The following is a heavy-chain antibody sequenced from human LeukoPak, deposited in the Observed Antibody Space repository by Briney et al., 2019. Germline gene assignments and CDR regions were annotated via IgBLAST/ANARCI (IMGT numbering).Heavy chain of an antibody. V-gene: IGHV1-46*01. Sequence: GASVKVSCKASGYTFSTYYVHWVRQAPGQGLEWMGMIIPSDGFTSYAQKFQGRVTMTRDTSTSTVYMELSSLRSEDTAVYYCARVRWEHIAAFDIWGQGTMVTVSS. J-gene: IGHJ3*02. D-gene: IGHD1-26*01. CDR1: GYTFSTYY. CDR3: ARVRWEHIAAFDI. CDR2: IIPSDGFT.